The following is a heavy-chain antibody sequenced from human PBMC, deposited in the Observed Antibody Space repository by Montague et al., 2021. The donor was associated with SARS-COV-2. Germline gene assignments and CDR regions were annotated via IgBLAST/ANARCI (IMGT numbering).Heavy chain of an antibody. V-gene: IGHV4-59*08. J-gene: IGHJ4*02. D-gene: IGHD3-10*01. Sequence: SETLSLTCTVAGDSVSRSYWNWIRQSPGKGLEWIGNIYYYGSVNYNPSLKRRLSISLDASKNQLSLTLTSVTAADTATYYCARQITMVREPFDSWGQGTLVLVSS. CDR2: IYYYGSV. CDR1: GDSVSRSY. CDR3: ARQITMVREPFDS.